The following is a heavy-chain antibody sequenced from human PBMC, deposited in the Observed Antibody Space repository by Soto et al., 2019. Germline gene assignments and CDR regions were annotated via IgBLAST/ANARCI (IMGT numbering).Heavy chain of an antibody. J-gene: IGHJ5*02. CDR1: GLTFGSRA. CDR2: ITDTGGDA. D-gene: IGHD3-16*01. CDR3: ARSSAYAIDWFDP. Sequence: EVQLLESGGDLIQPGGSLRLSCVASGLTFGSRAMSWVRQSPGEGLEWVSTITDTGGDAKYADSVRGRFAISRDNSKNPLYLQMNSLRAEDTAVYYCARSSAYAIDWFDPWGQGTLVSVAS. V-gene: IGHV3-23*01.